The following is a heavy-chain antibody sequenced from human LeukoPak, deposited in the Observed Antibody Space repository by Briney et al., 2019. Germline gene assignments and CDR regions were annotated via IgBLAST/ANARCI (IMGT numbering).Heavy chain of an antibody. D-gene: IGHD6-13*01. Sequence: RLGESLKISCAASGFTFSSYGMHWVRQAPGKGLEWVAFIRYDGSNKYYADSVKGRFTISRDNSKNTLHLQMNSLRGKDTAVYYCAKDDGSWYYFDYWGQGTLVTVSS. CDR3: AKDDGSWYYFDY. CDR1: GFTFSSYG. CDR2: IRYDGSNK. V-gene: IGHV3-30*02. J-gene: IGHJ4*02.